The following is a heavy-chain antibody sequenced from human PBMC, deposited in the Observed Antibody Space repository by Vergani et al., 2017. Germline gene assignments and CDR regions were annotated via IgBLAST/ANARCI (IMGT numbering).Heavy chain of an antibody. CDR2: ISFDGTNE. CDR3: VRDRGLCAGGRCYTGAWDY. V-gene: IGHV3-30*03. J-gene: IGHJ4*02. D-gene: IGHD2-2*02. Sequence: VQLLESGGGLVQPGGSLRLTCAASEFTFSNYAMNWVRQAPGKGLEWVVGISFDGTNEYYPDLVKGRFTISRDIAKNTLYLQVRSLRLEDTGVYHCVRDRGLCAGGRCYTGAWDYWGQGTPVTVSS. CDR1: EFTFSNYA.